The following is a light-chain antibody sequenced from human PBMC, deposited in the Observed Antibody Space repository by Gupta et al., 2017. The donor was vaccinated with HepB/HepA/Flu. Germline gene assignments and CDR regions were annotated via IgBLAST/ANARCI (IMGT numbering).Light chain of an antibody. J-gene: IGKJ5*01. V-gene: IGKV4-1*01. CDR3: QQYYDTPIT. CDR1: QNVLYSNNKDF. CDR2: WAL. Sequence: DIVMNQSADFLAVSLGERATINCKSSQNVLYSNNKDFLAWYQQKPGHPPKLLISWALTRESGVPDRFSGSGSGTDFTLTISSLQAEDVSVYYCQQYYDTPITFGQGTRLEIK.